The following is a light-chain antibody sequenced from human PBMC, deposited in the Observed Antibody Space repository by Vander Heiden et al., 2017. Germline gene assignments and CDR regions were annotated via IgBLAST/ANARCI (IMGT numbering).Light chain of an antibody. CDR1: QGISSY. CDR3: QHLNSYPHLT. Sequence: DIQLTQSPSFLSASVGDRVTITCRASQGISSYLAWYQQKPGKAPKLLIYAASTLQSGVPSRFSGSGSGKEFTLTISSLQPEDFATYYCQHLNSYPHLTFGGGTKVEIK. J-gene: IGKJ4*01. CDR2: AAS. V-gene: IGKV1-9*01.